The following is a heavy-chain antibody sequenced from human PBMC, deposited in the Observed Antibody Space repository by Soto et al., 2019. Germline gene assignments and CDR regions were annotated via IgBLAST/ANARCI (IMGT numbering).Heavy chain of an antibody. Sequence: PGGSLRLSCAASGFPFSRYEIHWVRQVPGRGLEWAALISHDGSNKYYVDSVKGRFIISRDNSKNTVYLQMNSLRTEDTALYYCAKDADLDTRNLHHWGQGTLVTVSS. J-gene: IGHJ5*02. CDR3: AKDADLDTRNLHH. V-gene: IGHV3-30*18. D-gene: IGHD3-22*01. CDR1: GFPFSRYE. CDR2: ISHDGSNK.